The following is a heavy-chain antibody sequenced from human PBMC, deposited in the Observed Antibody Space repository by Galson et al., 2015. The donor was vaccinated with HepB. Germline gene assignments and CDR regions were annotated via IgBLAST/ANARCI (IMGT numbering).Heavy chain of an antibody. CDR1: GYTFTSYG. J-gene: IGHJ6*02. Sequence: SVKVSCKASGYTFTSYGISWVRQAPGQGLEWMGWISAYNGNTNYAQKLQGRVTMTTDTSTSTAYMELSSLRSEDTAVYYCAREGEWPGRSYYYYGMDVWGQGTTVTVSS. D-gene: IGHD3-16*01. CDR2: ISAYNGNT. V-gene: IGHV1-18*04. CDR3: AREGEWPGRSYYYYGMDV.